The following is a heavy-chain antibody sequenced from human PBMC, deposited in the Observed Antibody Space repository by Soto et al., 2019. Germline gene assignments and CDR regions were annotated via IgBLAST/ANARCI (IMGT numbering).Heavy chain of an antibody. J-gene: IGHJ2*01. CDR1: GFTFSSYA. CDR2: ISGSGGST. CDR3: AKRTTGWYFEL. V-gene: IGHV3-23*01. Sequence: GGSRRLSCAASGFTFSSYAMNWVRQAPGKGLEWVSVISGSGGSTYYADSVKGRFTISRDNSKNTLYLQMNSLRAEDTAVYYCAKRTTGWYFELWGRGTLVTVSS.